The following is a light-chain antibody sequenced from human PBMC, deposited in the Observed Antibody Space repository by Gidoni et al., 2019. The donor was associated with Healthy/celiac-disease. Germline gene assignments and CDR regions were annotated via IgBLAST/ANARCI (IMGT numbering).Light chain of an antibody. CDR1: QSVLYSSNNKNY. V-gene: IGKV4-1*01. J-gene: IGKJ5*01. CDR3: QQYYSTPPT. Sequence: IVMTQSPDSLAVSLAERATINCKSSQSVLYSSNNKNYLAWYQQKPGQPPKLLIYWASTRESGVPDRFSGSGSGTDFTLTISSLQAEDVAVYYCQQYYSTPPTFGQGTRLEIK. CDR2: WAS.